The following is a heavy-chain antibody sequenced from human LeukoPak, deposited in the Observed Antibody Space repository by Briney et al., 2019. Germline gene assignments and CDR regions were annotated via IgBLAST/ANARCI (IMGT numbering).Heavy chain of an antibody. CDR3: ARDMGRAWYGPPDY. D-gene: IGHD6-13*01. CDR1: GFIFSNYG. J-gene: IGHJ4*02. V-gene: IGHV3-33*01. CDR2: IWNDGSET. Sequence: GGSLRLSCAASGFIFSNYGMHWVRQAPGKRLEWVAVIWNDGSETFHADSVKGRFRIARDNSKNTLYLQMNSLRVEDTAVYFCARDMGRAWYGPPDYWGQGTLVTVSS.